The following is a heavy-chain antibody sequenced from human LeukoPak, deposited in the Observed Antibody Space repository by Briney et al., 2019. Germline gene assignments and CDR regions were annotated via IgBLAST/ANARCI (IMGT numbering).Heavy chain of an antibody. CDR1: EFTFSSYS. Sequence: GGSLRLSCAASEFTFSSYSMNWVRQAPGKGLEWVAVISYDGSNKYYADSVKGRFTISRDNSKNTLYLQMNSLRAEDTAVYYCAKDIRVGGSYYDLLDYWGQGTLVTVSS. J-gene: IGHJ4*02. D-gene: IGHD1-26*01. CDR3: AKDIRVGGSYYDLLDY. V-gene: IGHV3-30*18. CDR2: ISYDGSNK.